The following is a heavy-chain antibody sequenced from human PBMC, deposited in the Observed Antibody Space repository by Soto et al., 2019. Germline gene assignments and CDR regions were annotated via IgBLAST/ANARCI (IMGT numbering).Heavy chain of an antibody. CDR3: ARGLNVYYFDF. CDR2: INAGNGNT. J-gene: IGHJ4*02. CDR1: GYAFTSYS. D-gene: IGHD3-16*01. V-gene: IGHV1-3*01. Sequence: ASVKVSCKASGYAFTSYSMHWVRQAPGQRLEWMGWINAGNGNTKYSQKFQGRVTITRDTSASTAYMELSSLRSEDTAVYYCARGLNVYYFDFWGQGTLVTAPQ.